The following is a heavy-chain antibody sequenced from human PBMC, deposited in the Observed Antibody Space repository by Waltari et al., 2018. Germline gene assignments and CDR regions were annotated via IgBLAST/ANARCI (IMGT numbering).Heavy chain of an antibody. CDR1: GFPFRTYG. D-gene: IGHD2-2*03. J-gene: IGHJ3*02. Sequence: QVQLVESGGGVVQPGRSLRLSCAASGFPFRTYGMHWVRQAPGKGLEGVAVIWYDGTREYYVDSVKGRFTISRDNSKNTLYLFMSSLRVEDTAVYFCVRDGYFGSSDALDTWGQGTEVTVSS. CDR2: IWYDGTRE. V-gene: IGHV3-33*01. CDR3: VRDGYFGSSDALDT.